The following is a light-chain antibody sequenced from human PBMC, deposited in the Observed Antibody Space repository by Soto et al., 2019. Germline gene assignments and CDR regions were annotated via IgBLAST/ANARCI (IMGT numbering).Light chain of an antibody. J-gene: IGKJ5*01. Sequence: EMLMTQCPATLSVSPGERATLSCRASQSVRSNLAWYQHKPGQAPRLLIYGASTRATGIPARFSGSGSGTEFTLTISSLQSEDFAVYYCQQYNNWPAITFGQGTRLEIK. CDR3: QQYNNWPAIT. CDR1: QSVRSN. CDR2: GAS. V-gene: IGKV3D-15*01.